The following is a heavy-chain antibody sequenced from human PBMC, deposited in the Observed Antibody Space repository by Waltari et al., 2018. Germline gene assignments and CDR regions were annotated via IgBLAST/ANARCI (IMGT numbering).Heavy chain of an antibody. D-gene: IGHD3-9*01. CDR2: ITESGDT. CDR3: AKRWAIYYFEY. J-gene: IGHJ4*02. V-gene: IGHV3-23*04. CDR1: GFTFKNFA. Sequence: EVQLVESGGGLVQPGGSLRLSCAASGFTFKNFAMRWVRQDPGKGLGWVSTITESGDTFYADSVKGRFATSRDNYKNTLSLQMNSLRAEDTAVYYCAKRWAIYYFEYWGQGNLVTVSS.